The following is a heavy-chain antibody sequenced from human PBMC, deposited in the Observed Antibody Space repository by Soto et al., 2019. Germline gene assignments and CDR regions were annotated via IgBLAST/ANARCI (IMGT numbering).Heavy chain of an antibody. D-gene: IGHD3-10*01. CDR1: GYTFTGYY. V-gene: IGHV1-2*04. CDR3: ARDLWFGESINYYGMDV. J-gene: IGHJ6*02. Sequence: ASVKVSCKASGYTFTGYYMHWVRQAPGQGLEWKGWINPNSGGTNYAQKFQGWVTMTRDTSISTAYMELSRLRSDDTAVYYCARDLWFGESINYYGMDVWGQGTTVTVSS. CDR2: INPNSGGT.